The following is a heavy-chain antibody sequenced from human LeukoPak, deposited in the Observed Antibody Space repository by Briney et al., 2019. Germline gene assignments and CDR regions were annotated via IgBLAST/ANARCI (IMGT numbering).Heavy chain of an antibody. Sequence: GGCLRLSCAASGFTFSSAAMNCVRQAPGQGLEWVSGISISGDDTYYAESVKGRFTISRDNSKNTLYLRMNSLRAEDTAVYFCANPEWGTYLVGFDYWGQGTLVTVSS. CDR1: GFTFSSAA. CDR3: ANPEWGTYLVGFDY. V-gene: IGHV3-23*01. D-gene: IGHD1-26*01. CDR2: ISISGDDT. J-gene: IGHJ4*02.